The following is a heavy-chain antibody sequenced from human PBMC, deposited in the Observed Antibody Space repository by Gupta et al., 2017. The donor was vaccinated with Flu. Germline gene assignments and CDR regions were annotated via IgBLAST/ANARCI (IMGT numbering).Heavy chain of an antibody. CDR1: GFTFSSYS. D-gene: IGHD6-13*01. Sequence: EVQLVESGGGLVKPGGSLRLSCAASGFTFSSYSMNWVRQAPGKGLEWVSSISSSSSYIYYADSVKGRFTISRDNAKNSLYLQMNSLRAEDTAVYYCASTDSSSWYENWFDPWGQGTLVTVSS. CDR2: ISSSSSYI. V-gene: IGHV3-21*01. CDR3: ASTDSSSWYENWFDP. J-gene: IGHJ5*02.